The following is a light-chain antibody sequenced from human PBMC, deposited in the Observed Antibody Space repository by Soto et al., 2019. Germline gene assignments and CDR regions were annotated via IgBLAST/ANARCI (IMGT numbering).Light chain of an antibody. CDR3: HRYGNSRT. J-gene: IGKJ1*01. Sequence: EIVLTQSPGTLSLSPGDRATLSCWASQSVSSSYLAWYQQKPGQAPRLLIYGASRRATGIPERFSGSGSGTDFTLTISRLEPEDFAVYYCHRYGNSRTFGQGTKVEIK. CDR2: GAS. CDR1: QSVSSSY. V-gene: IGKV3-20*01.